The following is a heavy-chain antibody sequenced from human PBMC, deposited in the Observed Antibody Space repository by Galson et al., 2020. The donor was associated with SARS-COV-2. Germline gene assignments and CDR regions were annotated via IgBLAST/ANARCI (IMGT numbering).Heavy chain of an antibody. V-gene: IGHV2-70*11. CDR1: GFSLTTSGMS. J-gene: IGHJ6*02. CDR3: ARMSLLWSSFAMDA. D-gene: IGHD3-16*01. CDR2: IDWEDDK. Sequence: ESGPTLVKPTQTLTLTCTFSGFSLTTSGMSVNWIRQSPGKALEWLARIDWEDDKYYSTSLKTRLTISEGPSKNQVVLTLTNVDPVDTATYYCARMSLLWSSFAMDAWGQGTTVTVSS.